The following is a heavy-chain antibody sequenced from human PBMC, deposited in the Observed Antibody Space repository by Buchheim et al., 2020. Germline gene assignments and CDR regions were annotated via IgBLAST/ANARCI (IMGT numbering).Heavy chain of an antibody. Sequence: QVQLQQWGAGLLKPSETLSLPCAVYGGSFSGYYWSWIRQPPGKGLEWIGEINHSGSTNYNPSLKSRVTISVDTSKNQFSLKLSTVTAAATAVYYGARLNTKAVAGLDNWGQGTL. CDR1: GGSFSGYY. V-gene: IGHV4-34*01. CDR2: INHSGST. J-gene: IGHJ4*02. D-gene: IGHD6-19*01. CDR3: ARLNTKAVAGLDN.